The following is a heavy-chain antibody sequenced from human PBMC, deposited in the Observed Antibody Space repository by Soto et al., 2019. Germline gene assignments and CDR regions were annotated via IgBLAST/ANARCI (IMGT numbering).Heavy chain of an antibody. D-gene: IGHD6-13*01. CDR1: GFTFSSYS. CDR2: ISSSSSYI. V-gene: IGHV3-21*01. CDR3: ARVSGQLDDAFDI. Sequence: ESGGGLVKPGGSLRLSCAASGFTFSSYSMNWVRQAPGKGLEWVSSISSSSSYIYYADSVKGRFTISRDNAKNSLYLQMNSLRAEDTAVYYCARVSGQLDDAFDIWGQGTMVTVSS. J-gene: IGHJ3*02.